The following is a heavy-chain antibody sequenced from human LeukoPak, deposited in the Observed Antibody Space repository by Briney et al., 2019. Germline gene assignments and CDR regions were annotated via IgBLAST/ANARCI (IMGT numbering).Heavy chain of an antibody. CDR3: ARGMVVAANGGFDY. CDR2: INHSGST. J-gene: IGHJ4*02. Sequence: PSETLSLTCAVYGGSFSGYYWSWIRQPPGKGLEWIGEINHSGSTNYNPSLKSRVTISVDTSKNQFSLKLSSVTAADTAVYYCARGMVVAANGGFDYWGQGTLVTVSS. V-gene: IGHV4-34*01. CDR1: GGSFSGYY. D-gene: IGHD2-15*01.